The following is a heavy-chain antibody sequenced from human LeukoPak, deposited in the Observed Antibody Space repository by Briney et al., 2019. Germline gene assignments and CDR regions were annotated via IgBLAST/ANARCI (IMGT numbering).Heavy chain of an antibody. D-gene: IGHD2-2*01. J-gene: IGHJ4*02. Sequence: SETLSLTCTVSGGSISSGGYYWSWIRQPPGKGLEWIGYIYHSGSTYYNPSLKSRVTISVDRSKNQFSLKLSSVTAADTAVYYCARLPIRRSYCSSTSCYDDYWGQGTLVTVSS. V-gene: IGHV4-30-2*01. CDR3: ARLPIRRSYCSSTSCYDDY. CDR1: GGSISSGGYY. CDR2: IYHSGST.